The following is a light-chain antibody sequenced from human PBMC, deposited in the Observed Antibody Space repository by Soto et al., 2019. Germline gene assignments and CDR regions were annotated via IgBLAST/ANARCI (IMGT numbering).Light chain of an antibody. CDR1: SSDVGGYNY. J-gene: IGLJ1*01. V-gene: IGLV2-14*01. Sequence: VLTQPASVSGSPGQSITISCTGTSSDVGGYNYVSWYQQYLGKAPKLMIYEVSNRPSGVSNRFSGSKSGNTASLTISGLQSEDEADYYCSSYSSSSTPFVFGTGTKVTVL. CDR2: EVS. CDR3: SSYSSSSTPFV.